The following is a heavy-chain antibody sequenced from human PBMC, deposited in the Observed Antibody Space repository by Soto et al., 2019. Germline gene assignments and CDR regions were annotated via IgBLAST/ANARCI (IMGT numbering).Heavy chain of an antibody. CDR3: ARDPQYSSGWSRFDP. CDR1: GGSISNSDYY. J-gene: IGHJ5*02. D-gene: IGHD6-19*01. Sequence: QVQLQESGPGLVKPSQTLSLTCSVSGGSISNSDYYWSWIRQRPEKGLEWIGYIYYSGSTYYNPSLKSRATMSVDTSKTQFSLKLSSVTAADTAVYYCARDPQYSSGWSRFDPWGQGTLVTVSS. V-gene: IGHV4-31*03. CDR2: IYYSGST.